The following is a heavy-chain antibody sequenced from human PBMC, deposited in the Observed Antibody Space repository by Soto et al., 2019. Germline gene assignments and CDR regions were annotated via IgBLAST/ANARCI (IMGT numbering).Heavy chain of an antibody. J-gene: IGHJ6*02. CDR1: GFTFSDFW. CDR2: IKGDGSEK. V-gene: IGHV3-7*01. Sequence: PGGSLRLSCEAYGFTFSDFWMSWVRQAPGKGLEWVANIKGDGSEKRYVDSVRGRLTISRDNAKNSVYLQMNSLRADDTALYYCGRDEVRNGVGVWGQGTTVTVS. CDR3: GRDEVRNGVGV.